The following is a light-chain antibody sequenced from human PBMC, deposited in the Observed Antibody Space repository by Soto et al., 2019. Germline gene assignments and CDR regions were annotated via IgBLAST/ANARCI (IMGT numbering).Light chain of an antibody. CDR1: QSISAW. CDR2: KAS. Sequence: DIQMTQSPSTLSASVGDRVTIACRASQSISAWLAWYQQKPGKAPNLLIYKASTLETGVPSRFSGSGSGTEFTLTISSLQPDDFATYVCQHYDSYYTITFGQGTRLEIK. CDR3: QHYDSYYTIT. J-gene: IGKJ5*01. V-gene: IGKV1-5*03.